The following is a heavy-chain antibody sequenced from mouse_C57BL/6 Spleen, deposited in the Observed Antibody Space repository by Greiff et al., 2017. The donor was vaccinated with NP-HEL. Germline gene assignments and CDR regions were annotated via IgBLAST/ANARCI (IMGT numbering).Heavy chain of an antibody. CDR2: IDPETGGT. D-gene: IGHD2-2*01. V-gene: IGHV1-15*01. J-gene: IGHJ2*01. CDR3: TRYYGYDLDY. CDR1: GYTFTDYE. Sequence: VQLQQSGVELVRPGASVTLSCKASGYTFTDYELHWVKQTPVHGLEWIGAIDPETGGTAYNQKFKGKAILTADKSSSTAYMELRSLTSEDSAVYYCTRYYGYDLDYWGQGTTLTVSS.